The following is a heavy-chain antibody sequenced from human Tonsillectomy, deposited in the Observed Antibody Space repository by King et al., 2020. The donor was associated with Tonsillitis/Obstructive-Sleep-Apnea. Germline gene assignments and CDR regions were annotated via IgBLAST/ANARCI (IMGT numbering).Heavy chain of an antibody. J-gene: IGHJ4*02. V-gene: IGHV5-10-1*01. CDR2: IDPSDSYT. CDR1: GYSFTSYW. CDR3: ARGDYEPYYFDY. D-gene: IGHD4-17*01. Sequence: QLVQSGAEVKKPGESLRISCKGSGYSFTSYWISWVRQMPGKGLEWMGRIDPSDSYTNYSPSFQGHVAISADKSISPAYLQWSGLKASDTAMYYCARGDYEPYYFDYWGQGTLVTVSS.